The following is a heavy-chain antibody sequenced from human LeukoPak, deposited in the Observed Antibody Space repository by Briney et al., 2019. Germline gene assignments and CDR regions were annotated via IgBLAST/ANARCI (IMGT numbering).Heavy chain of an antibody. CDR2: ISGSSSTI. CDR3: ARSEGGGGSCFDY. Sequence: GGSLRLSCAASGFTFSSYSMNWVRQAPGKGLEWVSYISGSSSTIYYADSVKGRFTISRDNAKNSLYLQMNSPRDEDTAVYYCARSEGGGGSCFDYWGQGTLVTVSS. J-gene: IGHJ4*02. D-gene: IGHD2-15*01. CDR1: GFTFSSYS. V-gene: IGHV3-48*02.